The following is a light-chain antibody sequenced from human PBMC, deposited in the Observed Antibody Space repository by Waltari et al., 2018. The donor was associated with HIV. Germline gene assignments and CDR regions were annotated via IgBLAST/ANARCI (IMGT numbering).Light chain of an antibody. CDR1: ENIGDS. V-gene: IGKV1-39*01. J-gene: IGKJ2*01. CDR3: QQTYTAPHT. Sequence: DIQLTQTPSSLSASVGDPVTISCRASENIGDSLHWYQQVSGKAPKLLIYSASSRQGGVPSRFSGRGSGTDFTLTIASLQSDDFATYYCQQTYTAPHTFGQGTQM. CDR2: SAS.